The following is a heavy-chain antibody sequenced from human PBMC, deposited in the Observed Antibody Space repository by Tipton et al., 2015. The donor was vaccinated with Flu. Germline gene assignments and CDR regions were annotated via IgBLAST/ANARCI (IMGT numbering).Heavy chain of an antibody. CDR1: EFIFNGHS. CDR3: ARGWGGFNDHYFDM. Sequence: GSLRLSCAAPEFIFNGHSLTWVRQAPGKGLEWVSSISSSGSYKHYAVSLKGRFTISRDNVGNTMYLQMNTVRGEDTATYYCARGWGGFNDHYFDMWGQGTQVTVSS. V-gene: IGHV3-21*04. J-gene: IGHJ4*02. CDR2: ISSSGSYK. D-gene: IGHD1-1*01.